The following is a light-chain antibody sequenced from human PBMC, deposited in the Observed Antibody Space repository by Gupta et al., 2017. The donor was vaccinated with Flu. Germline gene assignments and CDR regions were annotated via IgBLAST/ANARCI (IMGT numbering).Light chain of an antibody. CDR2: EVS. CDR3: SSYTSDDTWV. Sequence: SVTISCTGTSNDVGSYYRVSWYQQYPGKAPKLIISEVSSRPSGVPDRFSGSKSGNTASLTISGLQPEDEADYYCSSYTSDDTWVFGGGTKLTVL. J-gene: IGLJ3*02. CDR1: SNDVGSYYR. V-gene: IGLV2-18*02.